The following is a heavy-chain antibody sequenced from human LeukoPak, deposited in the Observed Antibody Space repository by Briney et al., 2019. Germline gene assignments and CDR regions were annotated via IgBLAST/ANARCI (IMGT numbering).Heavy chain of an antibody. D-gene: IGHD6-13*01. CDR2: INPGDSDT. Sequence: PGESLKISCKGSGYRFTNYWIGWVRQMPGKGLEWMGIINPGDSDTRYSPSFQGQVTISADKPISTAYLQWSSLKASDTAMYYCARLAGSSWSDFDYWGQGTLVTVSS. CDR3: ARLAGSSWSDFDY. CDR1: GYRFTNYW. V-gene: IGHV5-51*01. J-gene: IGHJ4*02.